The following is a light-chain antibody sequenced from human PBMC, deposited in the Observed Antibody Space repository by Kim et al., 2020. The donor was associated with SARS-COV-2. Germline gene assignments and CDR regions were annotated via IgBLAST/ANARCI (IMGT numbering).Light chain of an antibody. J-gene: IGKJ2*01. Sequence: EIVLTQSPATPSLSPGERATLSCRASQSVSSYLAWYQQKPGQAPRLLIYDASNRATGIPARFSGSGSGTDFTLTISSLEPEDFAVYYCQQRSNWRTFGQGTKLEI. CDR2: DAS. V-gene: IGKV3-11*01. CDR1: QSVSSY. CDR3: QQRSNWRT.